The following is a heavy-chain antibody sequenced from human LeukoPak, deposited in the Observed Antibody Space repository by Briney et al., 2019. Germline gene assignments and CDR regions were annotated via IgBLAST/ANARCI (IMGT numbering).Heavy chain of an antibody. CDR2: IYSDGST. Sequence: GGSLRLSCAASGFTVSSNYMSWVRQAPGKGLEWVSVIYSDGSTYYADSVKGRFTISRDNSKNTLYLQMNSLRAEDTAVYYCARVGQLVLVWGLDYWGQGTLVTVSS. D-gene: IGHD6-13*01. CDR1: GFTVSSNY. CDR3: ARVGQLVLVWGLDY. V-gene: IGHV3-53*05. J-gene: IGHJ4*02.